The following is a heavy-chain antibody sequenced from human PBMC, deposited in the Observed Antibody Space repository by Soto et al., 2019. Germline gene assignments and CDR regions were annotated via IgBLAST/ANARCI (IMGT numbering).Heavy chain of an antibody. V-gene: IGHV1-46*01. J-gene: IGHJ4*02. Sequence: ASVKVSCKASGYTFTNYYIHWLRQAPGQGLEWLGILRPRTGNTGYAQRFQGRVTMTRDTSTGTVYMELTSLKSDDTAVYYCAREPNESFYFDYWGQGTQVTVYS. CDR1: GYTFTNYY. CDR3: AREPNESFYFDY. CDR2: LRPRTGNT.